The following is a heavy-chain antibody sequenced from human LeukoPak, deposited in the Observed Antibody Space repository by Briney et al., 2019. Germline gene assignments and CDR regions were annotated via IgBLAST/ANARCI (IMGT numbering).Heavy chain of an antibody. V-gene: IGHV4-59*01. CDR1: GDSISSNY. CDR2: IYDSGST. CDR3: ARDRRSSGWYYFDY. Sequence: SETLSLTCTVPGDSISSNYWSWIRQPPGKGLEWIGYIYDSGSTHYSPSLKSRVTISVDTSKNQFSLKLSSVTAADTAVYYCARDRRSSGWYYFDYWGQGTLVTVSS. D-gene: IGHD6-19*01. J-gene: IGHJ4*02.